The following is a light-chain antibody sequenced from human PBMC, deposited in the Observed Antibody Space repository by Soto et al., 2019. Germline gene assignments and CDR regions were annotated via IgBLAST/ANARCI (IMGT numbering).Light chain of an antibody. CDR2: DVS. J-gene: IGLJ1*01. CDR1: SSDIGLYNS. Sequence: QSALTQSTSVSGSPGQSITISCTGSSSDIGLYNSVAWYQQRPGRGPKLIFYDVSSRPSGVSRRFSGSKSDNTASVTISGLQSEDEADYYGSSYSAGTTRYVVGTGTKVTV. V-gene: IGLV2-14*01. CDR3: SSYSAGTTRYV.